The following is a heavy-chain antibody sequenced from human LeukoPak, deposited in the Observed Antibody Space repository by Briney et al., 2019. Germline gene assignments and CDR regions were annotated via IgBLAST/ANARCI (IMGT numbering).Heavy chain of an antibody. Sequence: GASVKVSCKASGYTFTSYGISWVRQAPGQGLEWMGWISAYNGNTNYAQKLQGRVTMTTDTSTSTAYMELRSLRSDDTAVYYCARWLRFLESDYYYGMDVWGQGTMVTVSS. V-gene: IGHV1-18*01. CDR1: GYTFTSYG. CDR2: ISAYNGNT. CDR3: ARWLRFLESDYYYGMDV. J-gene: IGHJ6*02. D-gene: IGHD3-3*01.